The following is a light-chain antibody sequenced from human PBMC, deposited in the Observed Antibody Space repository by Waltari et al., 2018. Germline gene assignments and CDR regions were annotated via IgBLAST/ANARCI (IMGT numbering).Light chain of an antibody. CDR3: ALYMGSGIWV. CDR1: SGSLSTTSY. V-gene: IGLV8-61*01. Sequence: QTVVTQEPSLSVSPAGPVTLTCALSSGSLSTTSYATWYQQTPGQAPRTLVYKANARSSGVPDRFSGSILGNTAALTITGAQADDESDYYCALYMGSGIWVFGGGTRLTVL. J-gene: IGLJ3*02. CDR2: KAN.